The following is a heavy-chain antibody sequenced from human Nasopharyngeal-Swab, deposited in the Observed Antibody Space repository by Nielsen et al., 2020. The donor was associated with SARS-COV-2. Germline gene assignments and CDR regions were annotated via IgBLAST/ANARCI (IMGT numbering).Heavy chain of an antibody. CDR2: ISSSSSYI. V-gene: IGHV3-21*01. CDR1: GFTFRSYS. Sequence: GESLKLSCAASGFTFRSYSMNWVRQAPGKGLEWVSSISSSSSYIYYADSVKGRFTISRDNAKNSLYLQMNSLRAEDTAVYYCARDVNYSSGWYDYWGKGTLVAVSS. D-gene: IGHD6-19*01. J-gene: IGHJ4*02. CDR3: ARDVNYSSGWYDY.